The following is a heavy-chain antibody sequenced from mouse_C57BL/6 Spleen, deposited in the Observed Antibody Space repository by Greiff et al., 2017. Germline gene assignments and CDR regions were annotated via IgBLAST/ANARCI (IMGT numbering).Heavy chain of an antibody. J-gene: IGHJ1*03. V-gene: IGHV6-3*01. CDR3: TVITRYFDV. CDR2: IRLKSDNYAT. CDR1: GFTFSNYW. D-gene: IGHD1-1*01. Sequence: EVKLMESGGGLVQPGGSMKLSCVASGFTFSNYWMNWVRQSPEKGLEWVAQIRLKSDNYATHYAESVKGRFTISRDDSKSSVYLQMNNLRAEDTGIYYCTVITRYFDVWGTGTTVTVSS.